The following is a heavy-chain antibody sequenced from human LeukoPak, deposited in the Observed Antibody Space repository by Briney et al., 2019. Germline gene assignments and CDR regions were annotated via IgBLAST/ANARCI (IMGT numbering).Heavy chain of an antibody. CDR3: ARDFLSLTNYYDSSGYPGSTGFDY. V-gene: IGHV3-30-3*01. D-gene: IGHD3-22*01. CDR1: GFTFSSYS. Sequence: GRSLRLSCAASGFTFSSYSMHWVRQAPGKGLEWVAILSSDGSNKYYAESVKDRFTISRDNSKNTLYLQMNSLRAEDTAVYYCARDFLSLTNYYDSSGYPGSTGFDYWGQGTLVTVSS. CDR2: LSSDGSNK. J-gene: IGHJ4*02.